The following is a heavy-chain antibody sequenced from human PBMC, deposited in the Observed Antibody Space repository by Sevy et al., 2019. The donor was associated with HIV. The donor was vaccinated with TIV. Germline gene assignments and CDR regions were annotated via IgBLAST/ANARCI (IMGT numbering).Heavy chain of an antibody. CDR2: IYYNGHI. V-gene: IGHV4-59*08. CDR1: GGSITSLY. J-gene: IGHJ4*02. CDR3: AGENARGRGYS. Sequence: SETLSLTCTVSGGSITSLYWNWIRQPPGKGLEWIANIYYNGHINYNPSLKSRVTLSLDTSKNQFSLRLSSVTAADTAMYSWAGENARGRGYSWGQGTLVTVSS. D-gene: IGHD3-10*01.